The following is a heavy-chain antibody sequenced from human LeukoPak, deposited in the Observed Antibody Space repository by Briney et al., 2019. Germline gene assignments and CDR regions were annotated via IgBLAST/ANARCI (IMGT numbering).Heavy chain of an antibody. CDR2: ISGSGGST. CDR3: AKDSVWGSYRPTQIDY. CDR1: GFTFSSYA. V-gene: IGHV3-23*01. J-gene: IGHJ4*02. Sequence: GGSRRLSCAASGFTFSSYAMSWVRQAPGKGLEWASAISGSGGSTYYADSVKGRFTISRDNSKNTLYLQMNSLRAEDTAVYYCAKDSVWGSYRPTQIDYWGQGTLVTVSS. D-gene: IGHD3-16*02.